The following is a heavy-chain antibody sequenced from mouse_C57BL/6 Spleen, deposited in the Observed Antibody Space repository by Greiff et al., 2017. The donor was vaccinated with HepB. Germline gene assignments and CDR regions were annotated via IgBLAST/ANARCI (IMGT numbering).Heavy chain of an antibody. CDR3: ANYYDYAFDY. D-gene: IGHD2-4*01. J-gene: IGHJ2*01. Sequence: VQLQQSGPELVKPGASVKISCKASGYSFTGYYMNWVKQSPEKSLEWIGEINPSTGGTTYNQKFKAKATLTVDKSSSTAYMQLKSLTSEDSAVYYCANYYDYAFDYWGQGTTLTVSS. CDR1: GYSFTGYY. CDR2: INPSTGGT. V-gene: IGHV1-42*01.